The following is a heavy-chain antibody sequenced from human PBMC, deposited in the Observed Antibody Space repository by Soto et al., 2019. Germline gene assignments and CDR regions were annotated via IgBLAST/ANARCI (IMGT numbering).Heavy chain of an antibody. CDR2: IYSGDSNT. J-gene: IGHJ4*02. Sequence: PGESLKISCKGSGYSFSTYWIAWVRQMPGKGLEWMGNIYSGDSNTRYSPSFQGQVTISADKSISTAYLQWSSLKASDTAIYYCATWRGISWFDYWGQGTLVTVSS. V-gene: IGHV5-51*01. CDR1: GYSFSTYW. CDR3: ATWRGISWFDY. D-gene: IGHD6-25*01.